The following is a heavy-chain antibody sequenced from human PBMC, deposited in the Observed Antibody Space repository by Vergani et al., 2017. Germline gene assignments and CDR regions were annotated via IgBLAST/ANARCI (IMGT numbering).Heavy chain of an antibody. J-gene: IGHJ6*03. CDR2: INHSGST. CDR1: GGSISSGGYY. Sequence: QVQLQESGPGLVKPSQTLSLTCTVSGGSISSGGYYWSWIRQHPGKGLEWIGEINHSGSTNYNPSLKSRVTISVDTSKNQFSLKLSSVTAADTAVYYCARVQELYDFWSGYRVRYYYYMDVWGKGTTVTVSS. D-gene: IGHD3-3*01. V-gene: IGHV4-31*03. CDR3: ARVQELYDFWSGYRVRYYYYMDV.